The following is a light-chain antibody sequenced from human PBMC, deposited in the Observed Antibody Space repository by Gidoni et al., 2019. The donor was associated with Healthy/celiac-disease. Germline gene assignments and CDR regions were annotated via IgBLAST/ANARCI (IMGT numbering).Light chain of an antibody. CDR1: QSVSSN. CDR2: GAS. V-gene: IGKV3-15*01. J-gene: IGKJ4*01. CDR3: QQYNNWPPLT. Sequence: EVVIPQSPATLSVSPGERATLSCRASQSVSSNLAWYQQKPGQAPRLLIYGASTRDTGIPARFSGSGSGTEFTLTISSLQPEDFAVYYCQQYNNWPPLTFGGGTKVEIK.